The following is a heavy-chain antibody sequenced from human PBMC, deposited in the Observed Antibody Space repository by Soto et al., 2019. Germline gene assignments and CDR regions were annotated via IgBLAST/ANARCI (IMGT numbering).Heavy chain of an antibody. CDR1: GDSISNLDYF. V-gene: IGHV4-30-4*01. Sequence: QVQLLESGPGLVKPSQTLSLTCSVSGDSISNLDYFWAWIRQPPGQALEYIGYIYKSATTYYNPSFESRVAMSVDTSKSQFSLNVPAVTAADTAVYFCARGRYCLTGRCFPNWFDSWGQGALVTVSS. J-gene: IGHJ5*01. D-gene: IGHD7-27*01. CDR2: IYKSATT. CDR3: ARGRYCLTGRCFPNWFDS.